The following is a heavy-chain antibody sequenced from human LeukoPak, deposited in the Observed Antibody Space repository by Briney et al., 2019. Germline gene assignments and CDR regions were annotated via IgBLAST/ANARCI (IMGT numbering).Heavy chain of an antibody. Sequence: SETLSLTCTVSGGSISGYYWSWIRQPPGKGLEWIGYIYTSGSTNYNPSLKSRVTISVDTSKNQFSLKLSSVTAADTAVYYCARLLRIAARKNLYYYYYMDVWGKGTTVTVSS. CDR1: GGSISGYY. J-gene: IGHJ6*03. CDR3: ARLLRIAARKNLYYYYYMDV. V-gene: IGHV4-4*09. CDR2: IYTSGST. D-gene: IGHD6-13*01.